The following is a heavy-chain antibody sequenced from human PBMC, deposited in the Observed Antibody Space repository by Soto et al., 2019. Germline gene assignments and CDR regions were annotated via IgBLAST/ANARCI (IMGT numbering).Heavy chain of an antibody. CDR2: ISGTSGST. V-gene: IGHV3-23*01. Sequence: EVQLLESGGGLVQPGGSLTVSCAASGFTFSSYAMNWVRQAPGKGLEWVSAISGTSGSTRYADSVKGRFTMSRHNSESTLYRHMNSLRAEDTAIYLCAKAGYNDHDENNWFDSWGQGILVTVSS. D-gene: IGHD6-25*01. J-gene: IGHJ5*01. CDR1: GFTFSSYA. CDR3: AKAGYNDHDENNWFDS.